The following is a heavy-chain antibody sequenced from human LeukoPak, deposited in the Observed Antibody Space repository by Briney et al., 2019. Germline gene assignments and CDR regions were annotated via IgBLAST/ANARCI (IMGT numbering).Heavy chain of an antibody. V-gene: IGHV4-59*01. D-gene: IGHD5-24*01. J-gene: IGHJ4*02. Sequence: AETLPLTRTVCGGSISRYYWSWMRQPPGKELEGMGYIYYNGRTNYNPSLQSRVTISVYTTKNQFALQPSTVTAADPAVYYCSRVRRDGYNCGFDYWGQGTLVTVSS. CDR1: GGSISRYY. CDR2: IYYNGRT. CDR3: SRVRRDGYNCGFDY.